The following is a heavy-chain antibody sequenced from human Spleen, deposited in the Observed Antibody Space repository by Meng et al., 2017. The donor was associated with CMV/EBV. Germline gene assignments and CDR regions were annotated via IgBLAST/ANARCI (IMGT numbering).Heavy chain of an antibody. CDR2: INHSGST. CDR3: ARGPLAAAGTGRRYFDL. J-gene: IGHJ2*01. CDR1: GGSFSGYY. D-gene: IGHD6-13*01. V-gene: IGHV4-34*01. Sequence: YGGSFSGYYWGWIRQPPGKGLEWIGEINHSGSTNYNPSLKSRVTISVDTSKNQFSLKLSSVTAADTAVYYCARGPLAAAGTGRRYFDLWGRGTLVTVSS.